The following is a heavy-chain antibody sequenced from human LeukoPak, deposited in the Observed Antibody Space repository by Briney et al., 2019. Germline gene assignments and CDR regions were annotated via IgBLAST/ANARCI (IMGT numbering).Heavy chain of an antibody. CDR1: GFTFSSYG. D-gene: IGHD3-22*01. Sequence: PGGSLRLSCAASGFTFSSYGMHWVRQAPGKGLEWVAFIRYDGSNKYYADSVKGRFTISRDNSKNTLYLQMNSLRAEDTAVYYCASSNYYDSSGYYRPDAFDIWGQGTMVTVSS. CDR2: IRYDGSNK. J-gene: IGHJ3*02. V-gene: IGHV3-30*02. CDR3: ASSNYYDSSGYYRPDAFDI.